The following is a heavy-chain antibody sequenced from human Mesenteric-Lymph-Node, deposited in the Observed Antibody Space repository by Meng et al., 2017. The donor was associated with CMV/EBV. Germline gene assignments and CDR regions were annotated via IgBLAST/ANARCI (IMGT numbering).Heavy chain of an antibody. J-gene: IGHJ4*02. CDR1: GYSFANYG. V-gene: IGHV1-18*01. CDR3: ARAGAAVTTHFDL. Sequence: KASGYSFANYGITWVRQAPGQGLEWMGWISAENGNTNYARQFQDRVTVTTDTSTNIAYMELRSLRSDDSAVYFCARAGAAVTTHFDLWGQGTLVTVSS. D-gene: IGHD4-17*01. CDR2: ISAENGNT.